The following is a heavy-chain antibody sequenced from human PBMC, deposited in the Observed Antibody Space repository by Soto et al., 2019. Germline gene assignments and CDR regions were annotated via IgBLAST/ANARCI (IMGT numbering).Heavy chain of an antibody. CDR3: ATSTPVRSYNWFDP. CDR2: IWYDGSNK. J-gene: IGHJ5*02. D-gene: IGHD3-10*01. CDR1: GFSFSSYG. V-gene: IGHV3-33*01. Sequence: GGSLRLSCAASGFSFSSYGVHWVRQAPGKGLEWVAVIWYDGSNKYYADSVKGRFTISRDNSKNTLYLQMNSLRAEDTAVYYCATSTPVRSYNWFDPWGQGTLVTVSS.